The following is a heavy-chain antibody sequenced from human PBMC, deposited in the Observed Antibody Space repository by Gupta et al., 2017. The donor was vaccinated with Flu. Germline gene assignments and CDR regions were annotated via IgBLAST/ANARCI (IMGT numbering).Heavy chain of an antibody. D-gene: IGHD2-2*01. CDR1: GFALSNPRMG. Sequence: QVTLKESGPVLVRPTETLTLTCSVSGFALSNPRMGVAWIRQPPGKALEWLAHIFSSDQKSYSPSLRSRLTIAEDTSSSQVVLTMTDIDPADTATYYCARVPAKMGCGIRDLGYYYGMDVWGHGTTVTVSS. CDR2: IFSSDQK. V-gene: IGHV2-26*01. CDR3: ARVPAKMGCGIRDLGYYYGMDV. J-gene: IGHJ6*02.